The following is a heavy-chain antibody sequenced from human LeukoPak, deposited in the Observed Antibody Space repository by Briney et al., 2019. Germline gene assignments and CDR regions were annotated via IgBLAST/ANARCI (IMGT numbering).Heavy chain of an antibody. J-gene: IGHJ3*02. CDR3: AKDKGVVAFDI. CDR1: GLTFSNHG. V-gene: IGHV3-30*02. CDR2: IRNDGSDK. Sequence: GGSLRLSCAPAGLTFSNHGMHGVRQAPGKGREGVTFIRNDGSDKYYADSVKGRFTISRDNSKNTLYLQMNTLRAEDTAVYYCAKDKGVVAFDIWGQGTMVTVSS. D-gene: IGHD2-15*01.